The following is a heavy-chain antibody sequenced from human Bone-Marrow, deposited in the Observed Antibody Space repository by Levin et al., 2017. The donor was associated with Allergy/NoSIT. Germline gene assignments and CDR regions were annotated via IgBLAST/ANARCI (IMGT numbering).Heavy chain of an antibody. V-gene: IGHV3-23*01. Sequence: GGSLRLSCAASGFIFKNYVMNWVRQTPGEGLDWVSTISGSGAATFYADSVMGRFTISRDNSKNKVDLVMNNLRVEDTAVYFCARRELIGASTWGFFDYWGHGSLVTVSS. CDR2: ISGSGAAT. CDR3: ARRELIGASTWGFFDY. CDR1: GFIFKNYV. J-gene: IGHJ4*01. D-gene: IGHD3-10*01.